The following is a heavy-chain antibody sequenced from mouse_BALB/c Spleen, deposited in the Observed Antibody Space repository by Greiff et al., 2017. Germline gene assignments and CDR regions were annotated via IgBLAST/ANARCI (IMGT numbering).Heavy chain of an antibody. CDR2: ISYDGSN. CDR3: ARGGLRYWYFDV. V-gene: IGHV3-6*02. Sequence: VQLQQSGPGLVKPSQSLSLTCSVTGYSITSGYYWNWIRQFPGNKLEWMGYISYDGSNNYNPSLKNRISITRDTSKNQFFLKLNSVTTEDTATYYCARGGLRYWYFDVWGAGTTVTVSS. CDR1: GYSITSGYY. D-gene: IGHD3-1*01. J-gene: IGHJ1*01.